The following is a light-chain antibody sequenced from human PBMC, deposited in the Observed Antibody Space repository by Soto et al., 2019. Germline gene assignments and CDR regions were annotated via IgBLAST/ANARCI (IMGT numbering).Light chain of an antibody. Sequence: IQMTQSPSTLSASVGDRVTITCRASQSVTSWLAWYQQKPGKAPKLLIYQASNLESGVPSRFSGSGSGAEFTLTISSLQPADIATYYCQQYHSYPWTFGQGTKVEIK. CDR2: QAS. CDR1: QSVTSW. V-gene: IGKV1-5*03. CDR3: QQYHSYPWT. J-gene: IGKJ1*01.